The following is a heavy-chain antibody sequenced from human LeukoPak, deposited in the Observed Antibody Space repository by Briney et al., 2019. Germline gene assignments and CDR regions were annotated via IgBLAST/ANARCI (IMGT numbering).Heavy chain of an antibody. Sequence: PGGSLRLSCAASGLTVSSNYMSWVRQAPGKGLEWVSVIYSGGSTYYADSVKGRFTISRDNSKNTLYLQMNSLRAEDTAVYYCARDGDSGSQDAFDIWGQGTMVTVSS. V-gene: IGHV3-66*02. J-gene: IGHJ3*02. CDR3: ARDGDSGSQDAFDI. CDR1: GLTVSSNY. CDR2: IYSGGST. D-gene: IGHD1-26*01.